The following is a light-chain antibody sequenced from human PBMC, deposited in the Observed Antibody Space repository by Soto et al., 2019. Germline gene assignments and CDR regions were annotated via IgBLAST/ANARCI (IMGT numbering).Light chain of an antibody. CDR2: GAA. J-gene: IGKJ1*01. CDR1: QSVFSS. Sequence: EIVMTQSPATLSVSPGERATLSCRASQSVFSSLAWFQQKPGQAPRLLIYGAATRATGIPASFSGSGSGTEFTPTISSLQSEDFAIYYCQQYHNWPAFGQGTKVEIK. V-gene: IGKV3-15*01. CDR3: QQYHNWPA.